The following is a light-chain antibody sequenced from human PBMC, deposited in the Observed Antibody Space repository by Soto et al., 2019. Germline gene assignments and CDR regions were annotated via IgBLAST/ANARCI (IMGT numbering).Light chain of an antibody. Sequence: EIVLTQSPGTLSLSPGERATLSCRATQSVSSNYLAWYQQKLGQAPRPLIYGASSRATGIPDRFRGSGSGTDFTLTISRLEPEDFAVYYCQQYGSSLYTFGQGTKLESK. V-gene: IGKV3-20*01. CDR3: QQYGSSLYT. J-gene: IGKJ2*01. CDR1: QSVSSNY. CDR2: GAS.